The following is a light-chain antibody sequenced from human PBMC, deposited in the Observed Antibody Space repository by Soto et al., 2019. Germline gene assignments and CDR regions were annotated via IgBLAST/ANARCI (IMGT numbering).Light chain of an antibody. Sequence: DIQMTQSPSSLSASVGDRVTITCRASQSISSYLNWYQQKPGKAPKILIYAASSLQSGVPSRFSGSGSGTDFTLTISSLQPEDFSTYYCQQSYRTPTWTFGQGTKVEIK. CDR1: QSISSY. CDR2: AAS. J-gene: IGKJ1*01. CDR3: QQSYRTPTWT. V-gene: IGKV1-39*01.